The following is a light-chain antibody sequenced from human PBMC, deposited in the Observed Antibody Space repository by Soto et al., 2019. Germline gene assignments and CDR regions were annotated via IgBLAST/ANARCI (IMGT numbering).Light chain of an antibody. CDR3: SSYTSSSTWV. CDR1: SSDVGGYNY. Sequence: QSVLTQPASVSGSPGQSITISCTGTSSDVGGYNYVSWYQQHPGKAPKLMIYDVSNRPSGVSNRFSGSKSGNTASLTISGRQAEDEADYYCSSYTSSSTWVFGGGTQLPVL. J-gene: IGLJ3*02. V-gene: IGLV2-14*01. CDR2: DVS.